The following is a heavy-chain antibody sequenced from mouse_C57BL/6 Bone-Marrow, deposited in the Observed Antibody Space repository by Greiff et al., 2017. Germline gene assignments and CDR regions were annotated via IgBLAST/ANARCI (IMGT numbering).Heavy chain of an antibody. V-gene: IGHV1-55*01. D-gene: IGHD2-4*01. Sequence: VQVVESGAELVKPGASVKMSCKASGYTFTSYWITWVKQRPGQGLEWIGDIYPGSGSTNYNEKFKSKATLTVDTSSSTAYMQLSSLTSEDSAVYYCARGDYDLFAYWGQGTLVTVSA. CDR1: GYTFTSYW. J-gene: IGHJ3*01. CDR2: IYPGSGST. CDR3: ARGDYDLFAY.